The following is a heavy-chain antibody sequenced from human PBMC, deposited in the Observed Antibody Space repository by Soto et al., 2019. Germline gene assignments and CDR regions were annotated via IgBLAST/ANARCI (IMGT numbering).Heavy chain of an antibody. V-gene: IGHV3-11*03. CDR1: GFTFSDYY. Sequence: GGSLRLSCAASGFTFSDYYMSWIRQTPEKGLEWVSYIGTRSTYTDYADSVKGRFTISRDNAKRSLYLQMDSLRADDTAVYYCARNPFDYWGQGTLVTVSS. J-gene: IGHJ4*02. CDR3: ARNPFDY. CDR2: IGTRSTYT.